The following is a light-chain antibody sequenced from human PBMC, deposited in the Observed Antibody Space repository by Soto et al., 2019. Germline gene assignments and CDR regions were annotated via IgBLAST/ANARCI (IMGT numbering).Light chain of an antibody. CDR2: GAS. CDR1: QSVSSR. Sequence: EIVLTQSPGTLSLSPGERATLSCRASQSVSSRLAWYQQKPGQAPRLLISGASSRATGIPDRFSGSGSATDFTLTISSLEAEDFAVYYCHQRSNWLDTFGQGTRLEIK. J-gene: IGKJ5*01. V-gene: IGKV3-11*01. CDR3: HQRSNWLDT.